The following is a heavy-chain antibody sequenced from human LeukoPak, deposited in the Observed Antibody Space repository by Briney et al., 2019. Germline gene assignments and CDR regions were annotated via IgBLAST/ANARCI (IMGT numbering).Heavy chain of an antibody. J-gene: IGHJ4*02. CDR3: GAGRGFIQRH. CDR1: GYTFTSYY. V-gene: IGHV1-46*01. Sequence: GASVKVSCKASGYTFTSYYMHWVRQAPGQGLEWMGIINPSGGGTSYAQKFQGRVTMTRDTSTSTVYMELSSLRSEDTAVYYCGAGRGFIQRHWGPGTLVTVSS. D-gene: IGHD6-19*01. CDR2: INPSGGGT.